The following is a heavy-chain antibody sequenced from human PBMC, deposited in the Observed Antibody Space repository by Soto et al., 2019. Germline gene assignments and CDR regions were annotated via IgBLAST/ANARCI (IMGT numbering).Heavy chain of an antibody. CDR1: GGTFSTFA. CDR2: IIPVFAKA. Sequence: QVQLMQSGAEVKKSGSSVKVSCKAAGGTFSTFAVTWVRQAPGQGLEWMGGIIPVFAKATYARKFQGRLTITADRPTTRAFMGLRGRSSEDTAVYYCAREPSKGDNWKYVGWFDPWGQGTLVTVSS. J-gene: IGHJ5*02. V-gene: IGHV1-69*06. D-gene: IGHD1-7*01. CDR3: AREPSKGDNWKYVGWFDP.